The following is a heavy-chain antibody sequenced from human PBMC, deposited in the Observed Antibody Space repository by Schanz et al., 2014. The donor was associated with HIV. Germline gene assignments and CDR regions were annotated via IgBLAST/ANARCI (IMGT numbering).Heavy chain of an antibody. CDR3: VKRGSEASSNTWFADS. D-gene: IGHD3-10*01. J-gene: IGHJ4*02. Sequence: DVQLLESGGNLVHPGGSLRLSCAASGFTFRDSVVSWVRQAPGKGLEWIASISSTSTYRFYAGSVKGRFTISRDNSEDTLYLQMNSLGVDDSAIYYCVKRGSEASSNTWFADSWGQGTLVTVSS. CDR2: ISSTSTYR. CDR1: GFTFRDSV. V-gene: IGHV3-23*01.